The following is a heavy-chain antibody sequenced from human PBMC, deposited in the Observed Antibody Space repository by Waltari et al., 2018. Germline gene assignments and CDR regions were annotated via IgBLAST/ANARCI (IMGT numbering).Heavy chain of an antibody. CDR3: AREGGFSYRSEH. CDR1: AGPISRGIFY. J-gene: IGHJ4*02. CDR2: IYTSGST. V-gene: IGHV4-61*09. Sequence: QVQLHESGPGLVKPAQTLSLTCPVSAGPISRGIFYWNWIRQPAGEGLEWIGFIYTSGSTNYNPSLKSRVTISADTSKNQFSLKLTSVTAADTAVYYCAREGGFSYRSEHWGQGALVTVAS. D-gene: IGHD3-10*01.